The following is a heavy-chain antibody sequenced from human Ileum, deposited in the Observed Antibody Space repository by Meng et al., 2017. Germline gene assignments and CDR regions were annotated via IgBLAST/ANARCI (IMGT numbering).Heavy chain of an antibody. CDR2: LHASGNTAYNPSL. V-gene: IGHV4-61*02. CDR3: TRDWVKYYDGSGFRGFKFDAFDL. D-gene: IGHD3-22*01. CDR1: GGSLTSSHY. J-gene: IGHJ3*01. Sequence: SETLSLTCIVSGGSLTSSHYWSWIRQPAGKGLEWVGRLHASGNTAYNPSLDYNPSLRSRATISGDPSKNQFSLKLTSVTAADTAVYYCTRDWVKYYDGSGFRGFKFDAFDLWGQGIMVTVSS.